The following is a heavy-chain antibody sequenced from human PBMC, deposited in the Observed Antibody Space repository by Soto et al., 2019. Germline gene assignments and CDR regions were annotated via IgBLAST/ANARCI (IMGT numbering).Heavy chain of an antibody. Sequence: QVQLVESGGGVVQPGRSLRLACAASGFDFRSYGIHWVRQAPGRGREWVAAASYDGSETYYADSAKGRFTVSKEISQNTVLLQMNALRHEDPALYFCVRDSGWPILNFDSWGQGTLVTVSS. CDR2: ASYDGSET. CDR3: VRDSGWPILNFDS. CDR1: GFDFRSYG. J-gene: IGHJ4*02. V-gene: IGHV3-30*03. D-gene: IGHD3-10*01.